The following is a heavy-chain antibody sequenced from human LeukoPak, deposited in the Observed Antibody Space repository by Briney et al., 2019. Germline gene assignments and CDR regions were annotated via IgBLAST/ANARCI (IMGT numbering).Heavy chain of an antibody. V-gene: IGHV1-18*01. CDR3: ATRVVTDAFDI. Sequence: GASVKVSCKASGYTFTSYGISWVRQAPGQGLEWMGWISAYNGNTNYAQKLQGRVTMTTDTSTDTAYMELSSLRSEDTAVYYCATRVVTDAFDIWGQGTMVTVSS. D-gene: IGHD4-23*01. CDR2: ISAYNGNT. CDR1: GYTFTSYG. J-gene: IGHJ3*02.